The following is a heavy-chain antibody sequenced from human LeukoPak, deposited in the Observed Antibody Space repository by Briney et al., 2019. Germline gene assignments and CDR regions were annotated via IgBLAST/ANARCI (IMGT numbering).Heavy chain of an antibody. CDR1: GGSFSGYY. J-gene: IGHJ6*03. CDR2: INHSGST. V-gene: IGHV4-34*01. CDR3: ARLWGAGYCSSTSCYLGFRNHLYYMDV. Sequence: SETLSLTCAVYGGSFSGYYWSWIRQPPGKGLEWIGEINHSGSTNYNPSLKSRVTISVDTSKNQFSLKLSSVTAADTAVYYCARLWGAGYCSSTSCYLGFRNHLYYMDVWGKGTTVTVSS. D-gene: IGHD2-2*01.